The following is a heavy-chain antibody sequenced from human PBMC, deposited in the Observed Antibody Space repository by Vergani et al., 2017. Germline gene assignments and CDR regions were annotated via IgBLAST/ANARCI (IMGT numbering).Heavy chain of an antibody. Sequence: QVQLVQSGAEVKKPGSSVKVSCKASGGTFSSYTISWVRQAPGQGLEWMGRIIPILGIANYAQKFQGRVTITRDTSASTAYMELSSLRSEDTAVYYCAILDSSGYQLVFDYWGQGTLVTVSS. V-gene: IGHV1-69*02. CDR2: IIPILGIA. CDR1: GGTFSSYT. J-gene: IGHJ4*02. CDR3: AILDSSGYQLVFDY. D-gene: IGHD3-22*01.